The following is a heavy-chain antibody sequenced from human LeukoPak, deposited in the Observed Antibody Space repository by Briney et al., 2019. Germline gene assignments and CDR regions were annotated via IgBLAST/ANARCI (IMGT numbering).Heavy chain of an antibody. D-gene: IGHD1-7*01. CDR3: ARVTYNWNYGISYCYYYYMDV. V-gene: IGHV4-39*07. CDR2: IYYSGST. Sequence: PSETLSLTCTVSGGSISSSSYYWGWIRQPPGKGLEWIGSIYYSGSTYYNPSLKSRVTISVDTSKNQFSLKLSSVTAADTAVYYCARVTYNWNYGISYCYYYYMDVWGKGTTVTVSS. CDR1: GGSISSSSYY. J-gene: IGHJ6*03.